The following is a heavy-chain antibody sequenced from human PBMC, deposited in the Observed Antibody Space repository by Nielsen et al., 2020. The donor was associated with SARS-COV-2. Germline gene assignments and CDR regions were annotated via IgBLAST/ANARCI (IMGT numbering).Heavy chain of an antibody. CDR2: ISSSGSTI. V-gene: IGHV3-11*01. J-gene: IGHJ4*02. Sequence: GGSLRLSCAASGFTFSDNYMSWIRQAPGKGLEWVSYISSSGSTIYYADSVKGRFTISRDNAKNSLYLQMNSLRAEDTAVYYCARARTRGETFDYWGQGTLVTVSS. CDR1: GFTFSDNY. D-gene: IGHD1-7*01. CDR3: ARARTRGETFDY.